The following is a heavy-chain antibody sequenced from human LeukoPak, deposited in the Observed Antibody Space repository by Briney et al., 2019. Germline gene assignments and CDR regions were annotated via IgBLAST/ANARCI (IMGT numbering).Heavy chain of an antibody. Sequence: GGSLRLSCEASGFTFTAYSMTWVRQAPGKGLEWVSIISCGSSAIFSADALKGRFTISRVDAKTSLYLQMNTLRADDTAVYYCARHLSGVTGYTYGRGIDYWGQGTLVTVSS. D-gene: IGHD5-18*01. CDR1: GFTFTAYS. J-gene: IGHJ4*02. V-gene: IGHV3-21*01. CDR2: ISCGSSAI. CDR3: ARHLSGVTGYTYGRGIDY.